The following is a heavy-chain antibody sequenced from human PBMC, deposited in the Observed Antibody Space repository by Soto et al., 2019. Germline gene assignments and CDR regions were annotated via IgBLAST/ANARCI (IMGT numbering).Heavy chain of an antibody. CDR2: INAGNGNT. Sequence: GASVKVSCKASGYTFTSYAMHWVRQAPGQRLEWMGWINAGNGNTKYSQKFQGRVTITRDTSASTAYMELSSLRSEDTAVYYCARYPQRGILTRHPRDAFVICCQGTMLT. V-gene: IGHV1-3*01. CDR1: GYTFTSYA. CDR3: ARYPQRGILTRHPRDAFVI. J-gene: IGHJ3*02. D-gene: IGHD3-9*01.